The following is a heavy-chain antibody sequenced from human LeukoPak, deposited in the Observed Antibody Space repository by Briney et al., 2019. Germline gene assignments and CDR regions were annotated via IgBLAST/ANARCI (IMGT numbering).Heavy chain of an antibody. CDR2: IIPIFGTA. Sequence: ASVKVSCKVSGGTFSSYAISWVRQAPGQGLEWMGGIIPIFGTASYAQKFQGRVTITADESTSTAYMELSSLRSEDTAVYYCAREGRELDYGGTGVIDYWGQGTLVTVSS. CDR3: AREGRELDYGGTGVIDY. J-gene: IGHJ4*02. CDR1: GGTFSSYA. D-gene: IGHD4-23*01. V-gene: IGHV1-69*13.